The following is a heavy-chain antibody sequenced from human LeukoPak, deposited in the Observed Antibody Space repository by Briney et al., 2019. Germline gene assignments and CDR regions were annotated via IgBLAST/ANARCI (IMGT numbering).Heavy chain of an antibody. V-gene: IGHV5-51*01. CDR3: ARVQGSTSFIDPYYYYGMDV. J-gene: IGHJ6*02. Sequence: IGWVRRXPGKGLEWMGIIYPGDSDTRYSPSFQGQVTISADKSISTAYLQWSSLKASDTAMYYCARVQGSTSFIDPYYYYGMDVWGQGTTVTVSS. CDR2: IYPGDSDT. D-gene: IGHD2-2*01.